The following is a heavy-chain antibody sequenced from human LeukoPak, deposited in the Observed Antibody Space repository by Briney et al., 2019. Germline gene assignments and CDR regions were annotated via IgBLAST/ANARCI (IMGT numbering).Heavy chain of an antibody. D-gene: IGHD5-12*01. J-gene: IGHJ4*02. V-gene: IGHV4-61*01. CDR3: AADSGYDYYFDY. CDR2: IYYSGST. Sequence: SETLSLTCTVSGGAISRGSYYWSWIRQPPGKGLEWIGYIYYSGSTNYNPSLKSRVTISIDTSKNLFSLKLSSVTAADTAVYYCAADSGYDYYFDYWGQGTLVTVSS. CDR1: GGAISRGSYY.